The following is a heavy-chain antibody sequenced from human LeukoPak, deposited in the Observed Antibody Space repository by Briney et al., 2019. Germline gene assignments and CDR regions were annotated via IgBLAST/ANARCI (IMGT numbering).Heavy chain of an antibody. V-gene: IGHV3-66*02. CDR3: ARAPGIYFDY. Sequence: RTGGSLRLSCAASGFTVSSNYMSWVRQAPGKGLEWVSVIYSGGSTYYADSVKGRFTISRDNSKNTLYLQMNSLRAEDTAVYYCARAPGIYFDYWGQGTLVTVSS. CDR1: GFTVSSNY. D-gene: IGHD1-26*01. J-gene: IGHJ4*02. CDR2: IYSGGST.